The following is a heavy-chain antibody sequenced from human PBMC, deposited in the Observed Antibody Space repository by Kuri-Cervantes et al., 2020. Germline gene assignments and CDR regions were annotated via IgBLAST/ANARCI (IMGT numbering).Heavy chain of an antibody. Sequence: GESLKISCAASGFTFSSYAMHWVRQAPGKGLEWVAVISYDGSNKYYADSVKGRFTISRDNSKNTLYLQMNSLRAEDTAVYYCARGYYYDSSGYYYFRVVRSADAFDIWGQGTMVTVSS. J-gene: IGHJ3*02. CDR1: GFTFSSYA. D-gene: IGHD3-22*01. CDR2: ISYDGSNK. CDR3: ARGYYYDSSGYYYFRVVRSADAFDI. V-gene: IGHV3-30-3*01.